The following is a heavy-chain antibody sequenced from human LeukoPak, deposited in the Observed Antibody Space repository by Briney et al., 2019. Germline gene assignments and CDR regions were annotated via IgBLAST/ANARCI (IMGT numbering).Heavy chain of an antibody. Sequence: GGSLRLSCVTSGFTFSSYSMAWVRQAPGKGLEWVSYISSSSSTIYYADSVKGRFTISRDNAKNSLYLQMNSLRAEDTAVYYCARRGGPVDYWGQGTLVTVSS. CDR2: ISSSSSTI. D-gene: IGHD2-15*01. CDR1: GFTFSSYS. V-gene: IGHV3-48*01. J-gene: IGHJ4*02. CDR3: ARRGGPVDY.